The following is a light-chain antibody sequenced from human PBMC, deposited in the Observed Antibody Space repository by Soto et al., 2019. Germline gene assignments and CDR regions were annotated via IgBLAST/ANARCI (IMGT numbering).Light chain of an antibody. CDR1: NIGSKS. CDR3: QVWDSSSDHPGV. CDR2: YDR. Sequence: SYELTQPPSVSVAPGKTASITCGGNNIGSKSVHRYQQKPGQAPVLVIYYDRDRPSGIPERFSGSNSGNTSTLTISRVEAGDEADYYCQVWDSSSDHPGVFGGGTKLTVL. J-gene: IGLJ2*01. V-gene: IGLV3-21*04.